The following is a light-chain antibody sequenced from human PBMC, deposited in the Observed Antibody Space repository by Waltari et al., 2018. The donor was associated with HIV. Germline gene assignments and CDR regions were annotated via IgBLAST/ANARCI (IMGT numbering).Light chain of an antibody. J-gene: IGKJ1*01. CDR2: KAS. V-gene: IGKV1-5*03. Sequence: DIQMTQSPSTLSAFVGDRVTITCRASQSINTWLAWYQQKPGKAPKVLLYKASSLESGVPSRFSGSGSGTEFTLTISSLQPDDSATYYCQQYSTYAWAFGQGTKVEIK. CDR1: QSINTW. CDR3: QQYSTYAWA.